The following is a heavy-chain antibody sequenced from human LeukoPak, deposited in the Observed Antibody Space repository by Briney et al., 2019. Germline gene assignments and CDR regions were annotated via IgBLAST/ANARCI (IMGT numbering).Heavy chain of an antibody. CDR3: TKDGHSCHFDY. D-gene: IGHD4-11*01. CDR1: GFTFDDYA. CDR2: ISEEGSST. V-gene: IGHV3-43*02. Sequence: GGSLRLSCAASGFTFDDYAMHWVRQAPGKGLEWASLISEEGSSTYYADSVKGRFTISRDNSKNSLYLQMSSLRTEDTALYYCTKDGHSCHFDYWGQGTLVTVSS. J-gene: IGHJ4*02.